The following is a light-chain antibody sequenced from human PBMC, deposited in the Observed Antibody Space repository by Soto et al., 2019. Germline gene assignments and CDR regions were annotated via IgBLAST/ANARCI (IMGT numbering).Light chain of an antibody. V-gene: IGKV1-8*01. J-gene: IGKJ2*01. CDR1: QGISSF. CDR3: QQYLSYPYT. CDR2: AAA. Sequence: AIRMTQSPSSISASTGDRVTITCRASQGISSFLAWYQQKPGKAPKLLIYAAATLQRGAPSRFSASGSGTDVPLTISRLQSEGFATYFCQQYLSYPYTFGQGTKLEI.